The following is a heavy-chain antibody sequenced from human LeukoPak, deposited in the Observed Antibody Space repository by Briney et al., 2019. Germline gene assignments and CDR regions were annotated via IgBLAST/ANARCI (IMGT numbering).Heavy chain of an antibody. CDR1: GFTFSSYW. CDR3: AKIMWERSGGAFDY. D-gene: IGHD1-26*01. V-gene: IGHV3-74*01. J-gene: IGHJ4*02. CDR2: INSDGSST. Sequence: PGGSLRLSCAASGFTFSSYWMHWVRQAPGKGLVWVSRINSDGSSTSYADSVKGRFTISRDNAKNTLYLQMNSLRAEDTAVYYCAKIMWERSGGAFDYWGQGTLVTVSS.